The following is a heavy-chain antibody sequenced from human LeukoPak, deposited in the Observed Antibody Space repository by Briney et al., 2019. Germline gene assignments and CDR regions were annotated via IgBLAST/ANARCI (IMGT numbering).Heavy chain of an antibody. D-gene: IGHD3/OR15-3a*01. Sequence: GGSLRLSCAASGFTFSNAWMSWVRQAPGRGLEWVGRIKRKGDDGTIDYAAPVKGRLSISRDDSKNALYLQMNSLKSEDTAVYYCTAGTGRSDFDYWGQGTLVTVSS. J-gene: IGHJ4*02. V-gene: IGHV3-15*01. CDR1: GFTFSNAW. CDR3: TAGTGRSDFDY. CDR2: IKRKGDDGTI.